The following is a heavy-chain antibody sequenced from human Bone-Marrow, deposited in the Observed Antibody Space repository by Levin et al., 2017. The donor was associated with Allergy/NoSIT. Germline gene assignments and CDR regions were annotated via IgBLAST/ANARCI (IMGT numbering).Heavy chain of an antibody. CDR2: IWYDGSNK. J-gene: IGHJ2*01. Sequence: GESLKISCAASGFTFSSYGMHWVRQAPGKGLEWVAVIWYDGSNKYYADSVKGRFTISRDNSKNTLYLQMNSLRAEDTAVYYCAREPQPQLVHWYFDLWGRGTLVTVSS. D-gene: IGHD6-13*01. CDR1: GFTFSSYG. CDR3: AREPQPQLVHWYFDL. V-gene: IGHV3-33*01.